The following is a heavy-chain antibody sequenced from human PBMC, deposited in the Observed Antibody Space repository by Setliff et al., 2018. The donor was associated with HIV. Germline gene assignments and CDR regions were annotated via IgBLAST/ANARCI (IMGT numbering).Heavy chain of an antibody. CDR1: GYTFTSYG. J-gene: IGHJ4*02. Sequence: ASVKVSCKASGYTFTSYGITWVRQAPGQGLEWMGWISTYNGNTHYAQKLQGRVTMTTDTSTSTAYMELRSLRSDDTAMYYCGRKYTGGPLDYWGQGTLVTVSS. CDR3: GRKYTGGPLDY. CDR2: ISTYNGNT. D-gene: IGHD6-19*01. V-gene: IGHV1-18*01.